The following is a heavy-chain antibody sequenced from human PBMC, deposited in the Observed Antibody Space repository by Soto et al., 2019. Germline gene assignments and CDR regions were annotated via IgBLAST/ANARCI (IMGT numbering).Heavy chain of an antibody. J-gene: IGHJ3*02. CDR1: GGSIRSGGYY. Sequence: PSETLSLPCTVSGGSIRSGGYYRSWIRQHPGKGLEWIGYIYYSGSTYYNPSLKSRVTMSVDTSKNQFSLKLSSVTAADTAVYYCARARYSSSWYDAFDIWGQGTMVTVSS. CDR3: ARARYSSSWYDAFDI. D-gene: IGHD6-13*01. V-gene: IGHV4-31*03. CDR2: IYYSGST.